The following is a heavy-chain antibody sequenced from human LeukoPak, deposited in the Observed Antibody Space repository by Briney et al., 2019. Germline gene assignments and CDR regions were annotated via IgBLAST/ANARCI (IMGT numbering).Heavy chain of an antibody. CDR1: GYSFTSYW. CDR2: IYPGDSDT. J-gene: IGHJ4*02. V-gene: IGHV5-51*01. CDR3: TRAERLVPNYYDSSGYYYALGY. D-gene: IGHD3-22*01. Sequence: GESLKISCKGSGYSFTSYWIGWVRQMPGKGLEWMGIIYPGDSDTRYSPSFQGQVTISADRSISTAYLQWSSLKASDTAMYYCTRAERLVPNYYDSSGYYYALGYWGQGTLVTVSS.